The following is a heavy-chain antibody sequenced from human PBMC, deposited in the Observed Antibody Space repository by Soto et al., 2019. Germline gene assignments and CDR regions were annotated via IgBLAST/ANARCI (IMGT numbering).Heavy chain of an antibody. CDR1: GFTFSSYG. D-gene: IGHD6-13*01. V-gene: IGHV3-33*01. J-gene: IGHJ4*02. Sequence: QVQLVESGGGVVQPGRSLRLSCAASGFTFSSYGMHWVRQAPGKGLEWVAVIWYAGSNKYYADSVKGRFTISRDNSKNTLYLQMNSLRAEDTAVYSCASRSGIAAPFDYWGQGTLVTVS. CDR2: IWYAGSNK. CDR3: ASRSGIAAPFDY.